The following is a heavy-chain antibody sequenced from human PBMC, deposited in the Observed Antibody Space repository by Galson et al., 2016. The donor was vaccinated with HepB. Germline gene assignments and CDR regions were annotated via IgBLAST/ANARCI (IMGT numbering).Heavy chain of an antibody. D-gene: IGHD3-10*01. CDR2: ISNDGSHA. Sequence: SLRLSCAAFGFTFVNYAFHWVRQTPGKGLEWVAVISNDGSHAFYADSARGRFTISRDDSTNTVYLQMNSLRGEDTAVYFCATNRWFGGLSQVDNWGQGTLVTVSS. CDR3: ATNRWFGGLSQVDN. CDR1: GFTFVNYA. V-gene: IGHV3-30*04. J-gene: IGHJ4*02.